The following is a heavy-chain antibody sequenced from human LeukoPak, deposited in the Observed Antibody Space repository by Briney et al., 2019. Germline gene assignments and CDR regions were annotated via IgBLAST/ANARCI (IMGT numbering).Heavy chain of an antibody. CDR2: ISYDGSNK. J-gene: IGHJ4*02. CDR3: ARGPRCSGGSCYADN. Sequence: PGRSLRLSCAASGFTFSSYAMHWARQAPGKGLEWVSVISYDGSNKYYADSVKGRFTISRDNSKNTLYLQMNSLRAEDTAVYYCARGPRCSGGSCYADNWGQGTLVTVSS. V-gene: IGHV3-30*04. CDR1: GFTFSSYA. D-gene: IGHD2-15*01.